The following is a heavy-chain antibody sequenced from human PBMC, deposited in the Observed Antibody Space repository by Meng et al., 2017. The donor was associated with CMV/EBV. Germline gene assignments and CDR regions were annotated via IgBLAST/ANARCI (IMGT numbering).Heavy chain of an antibody. Sequence: SETLSLTCTVSGGSISSYYWSWIRQPPGKGLEWIGYIYYSGSTNYNPSLKSRVTISVDTSKNQFSLKLSSVTAADTAVYYCARAYYDFWSGYFRNPNGMDVWGQGTTVTVSS. V-gene: IGHV4-59*01. CDR3: ARAYYDFWSGYFRNPNGMDV. CDR2: IYYSGST. D-gene: IGHD3-3*01. CDR1: GGSISSYY. J-gene: IGHJ6*02.